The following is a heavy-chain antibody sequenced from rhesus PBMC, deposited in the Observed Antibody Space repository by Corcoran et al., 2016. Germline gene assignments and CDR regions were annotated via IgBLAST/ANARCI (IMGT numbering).Heavy chain of an antibody. CDR1: GASISSNY. CDR3: AAQVVITTGLGAFDY. Sequence: QLQLQESGPGLVKPSETLPLTCAVSGASISSNYWRWNRQAPGEGREWIGRIYGRGGRTDYNPSLKSRVTISIDTSKNQFSLKLSSVTAADTAVYYCAAQVVITTGLGAFDYWGQGVLVTVSS. D-gene: IGHD3-16*01. V-gene: IGHV4S2*01. J-gene: IGHJ4*01. CDR2: IYGRGGRT.